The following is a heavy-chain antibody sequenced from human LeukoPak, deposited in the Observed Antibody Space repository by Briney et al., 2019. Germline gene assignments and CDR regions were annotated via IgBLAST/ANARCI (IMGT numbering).Heavy chain of an antibody. CDR2: IKSDGSST. CDR1: GFTFSSYW. D-gene: IGHD3-9*01. Sequence: GGSLRLSCAASGFTFSSYWMHWVRQAPGKGLVWVSRIKSDGSSTRYADSVEGRFTISRDNAKNTLYLQMNSLRAEDTAVYYCAREVFDTDGIYYYYYGMDVWGQGTTVTVSS. V-gene: IGHV3-74*01. J-gene: IGHJ6*02. CDR3: AREVFDTDGIYYYYYGMDV.